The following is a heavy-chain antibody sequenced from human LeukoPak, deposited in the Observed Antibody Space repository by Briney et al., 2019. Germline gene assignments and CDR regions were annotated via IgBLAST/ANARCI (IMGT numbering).Heavy chain of an antibody. V-gene: IGHV4-4*02. CDR3: ARAVTSSSSWYKWVNWFDP. Sequence: SSETLSLTCAVSGGSISSSNWWSWVRQPPGKGLEWIGEIYHSGSTDYNPSLKSRVTISVDTSKNQFSLKLSSVTAADTAVYYCARAVTSSSSWYKWVNWFDPWGQGTLVTVSS. J-gene: IGHJ5*02. D-gene: IGHD6-13*01. CDR2: IYHSGST. CDR1: GGSISSSNW.